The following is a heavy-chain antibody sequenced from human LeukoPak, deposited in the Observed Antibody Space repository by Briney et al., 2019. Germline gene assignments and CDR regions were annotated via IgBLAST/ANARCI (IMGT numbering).Heavy chain of an antibody. V-gene: IGHV3-15*01. CDR3: TTYKSCSDA. J-gene: IGHJ5*02. D-gene: IGHD1-1*01. CDR2: IKSKTEGGTA. Sequence: GGSLRLSCAASGFTFSSYAMHWVRQAPGKGLEWVGRIKSKTEGGTADYAAPVKGRFTISRDDSKNTMYLQMDNLRTEDTAVYYCTTYKSCSDAWGQGTLVIVSS. CDR1: GFTFSSYA.